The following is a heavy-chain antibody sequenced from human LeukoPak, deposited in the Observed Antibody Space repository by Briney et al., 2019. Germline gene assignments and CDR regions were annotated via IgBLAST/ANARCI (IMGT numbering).Heavy chain of an antibody. CDR2: ISTHNDIT. D-gene: IGHD3-3*01. CDR3: ARSLHSYDIRGGHCYGY. CDR1: GYTFTNIG. J-gene: IGHJ4*02. V-gene: IGHV1-18*01. Sequence: AASVTVSCKASGYTFTNIGISWVRQAPGQGLEWMGWISTHNDITDYAQKFHGRVTMTKDTSTATVYMELRSLTSDDTAVYFCARSLHSYDIRGGHCYGYWGQGTLVTVSS.